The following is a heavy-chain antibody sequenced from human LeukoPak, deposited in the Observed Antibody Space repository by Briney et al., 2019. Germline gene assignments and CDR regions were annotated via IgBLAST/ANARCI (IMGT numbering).Heavy chain of an antibody. CDR2: ISTYNGDT. CDR1: GYTFTNYG. Sequence: ASVKVSCKASGYTFTNYGISWVRQAPGHGLEWIGWISTYNGDTNYAQKLQGRVTMTTDTSTSTAYMELRSLRSDDTAVYYCARCLDKDLVSGDFDYWGQGTLVTVSS. J-gene: IGHJ4*02. D-gene: IGHD5-18*01. V-gene: IGHV1-18*01. CDR3: ARCLDKDLVSGDFDY.